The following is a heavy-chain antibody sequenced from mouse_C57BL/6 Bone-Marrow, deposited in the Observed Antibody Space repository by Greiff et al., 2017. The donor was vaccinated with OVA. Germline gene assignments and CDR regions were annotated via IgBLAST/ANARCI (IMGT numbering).Heavy chain of an antibody. J-gene: IGHJ4*01. V-gene: IGHV1-19*01. CDR2: INPYNGGT. CDR3: ARKSAYYSNRAMDY. Sequence: EVQLQQSGPVLVKPGASVKMSCKASGYTFTDYYMNWVKQSHGKSLEWIGVINPYNGGTSYNQKFKGKATLTVDKSSSTAYMELNSLTSEDSAVYYCARKSAYYSNRAMDYWGQGTSVTVSS. D-gene: IGHD2-5*01. CDR1: GYTFTDYY.